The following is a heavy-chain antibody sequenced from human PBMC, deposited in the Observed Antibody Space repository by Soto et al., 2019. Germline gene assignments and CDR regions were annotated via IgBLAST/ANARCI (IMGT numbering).Heavy chain of an antibody. D-gene: IGHD6-6*01. CDR2: IIPIFGTA. CDR3: ARRGPIGIAARQYFDY. CDR1: GGTFSSYA. V-gene: IGHV1-69*13. J-gene: IGHJ4*02. Sequence: GASVKVSCKASGGTFSSYAISWVRQAPGQGLEWMGGIIPIFGTANYAQKFQGGVTITADESTSTAYMELSSLRSEDTAVYYCARRGPIGIAARQYFDYWGQGTLVTVSS.